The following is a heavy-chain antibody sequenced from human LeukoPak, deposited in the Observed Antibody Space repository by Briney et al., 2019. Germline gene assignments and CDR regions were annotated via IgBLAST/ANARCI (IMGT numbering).Heavy chain of an antibody. CDR1: GFTFSSYE. CDR3: ARDRGQQLVSNWFDP. Sequence: GGSLRLSCAASGFTFSSYEMNWVRQAPGKGLEWVSYISSSSSTIYYADSVKGRFTISRDNAKNSLYLQMNSLRAEDTAVYYCARDRGQQLVSNWFDPWGQGTLVTVSS. V-gene: IGHV3-48*01. CDR2: ISSSSSTI. J-gene: IGHJ5*02. D-gene: IGHD6-13*01.